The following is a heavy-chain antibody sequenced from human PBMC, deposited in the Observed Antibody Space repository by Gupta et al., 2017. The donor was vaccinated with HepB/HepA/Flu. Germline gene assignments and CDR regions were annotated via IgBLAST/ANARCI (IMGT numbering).Heavy chain of an antibody. CDR2: IYYSGST. V-gene: IGHV4-31*03. CDR1: GDSISSGGYY. Sequence: QVQLQESGSGLVKPSQTLSLTCTVSGDSISSGGYYWSWIRQHPGKGLEWIGYIYYSGSTYYNPSLKSRLTISVDTSKNQFSLKLSSVTAXDTAVYYCARVAAAAQGYFDYGGQGTLVTVSS. CDR3: ARVAAAAQGYFDY. J-gene: IGHJ4*02. D-gene: IGHD6-13*01.